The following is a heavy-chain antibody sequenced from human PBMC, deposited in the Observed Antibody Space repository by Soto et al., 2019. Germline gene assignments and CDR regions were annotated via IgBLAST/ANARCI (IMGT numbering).Heavy chain of an antibody. CDR2: ISGSGGGT. D-gene: IGHD5-12*01. J-gene: IGHJ4*02. CDR3: AKARYSGYDFSDY. V-gene: IGHV3-23*01. Sequence: GGSLRLSCAASGFTFSSYAMSWVRQAPGKGLEWVSAISGSGGGTYYADSVKGRFTISRDNSKNTLYLQMNSLRAEDTAVYYCAKARYSGYDFSDYWGQGTLVTVSS. CDR1: GFTFSSYA.